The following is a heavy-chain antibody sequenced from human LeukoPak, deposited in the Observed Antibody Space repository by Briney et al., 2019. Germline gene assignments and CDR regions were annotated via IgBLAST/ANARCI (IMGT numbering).Heavy chain of an antibody. CDR2: IYTSGSS. J-gene: IGHJ4*02. Sequence: PSETLSLTCTVSGGSISSGSYYWSWIRQPAWKGLEWIGRIYTSGSSNYNPSLKSRVTISVDTSKNQVSLKLSSVTAADTAVYYCARDKWSGFDYWGQGTLVTVSS. CDR1: GGSISSGSYY. CDR3: ARDKWSGFDY. V-gene: IGHV4-61*02. D-gene: IGHD3-3*01.